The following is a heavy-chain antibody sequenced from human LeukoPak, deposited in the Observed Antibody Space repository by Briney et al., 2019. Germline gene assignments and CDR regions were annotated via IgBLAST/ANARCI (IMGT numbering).Heavy chain of an antibody. CDR1: GGSISGYY. D-gene: IGHD3-22*01. CDR3: AREDSYDSPGGMDV. V-gene: IGHV4-59*01. J-gene: IGHJ6*02. Sequence: SETLSLTCTVSGGSISGYYWSWIRQPAGKGLEWIGYIYYSGSTNYNPSLKSRVTISVDTSKNQFSLKLSSVTAADTAVYYCAREDSYDSPGGMDVWGQGTTVTVSS. CDR2: IYYSGST.